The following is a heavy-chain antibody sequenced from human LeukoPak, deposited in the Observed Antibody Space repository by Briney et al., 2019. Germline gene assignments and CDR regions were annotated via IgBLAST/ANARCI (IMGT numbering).Heavy chain of an antibody. V-gene: IGHV1-46*01. CDR3: ARDNSGWSVDY. D-gene: IGHD6-19*01. Sequence: AASVKVSCKASGYTFRSYHMHWVRQAPGQGLEWMGILKVRDDYTKCAQKFQGRVTMTRDTSTSTVYMELSSPTSEDTAVYYCARDNSGWSVDYWGQGTLVTVSS. J-gene: IGHJ4*02. CDR1: GYTFRSYH. CDR2: LKVRDDYT.